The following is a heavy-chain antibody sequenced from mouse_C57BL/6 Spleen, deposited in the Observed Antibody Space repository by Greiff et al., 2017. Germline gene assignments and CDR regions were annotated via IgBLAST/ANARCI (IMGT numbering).Heavy chain of an antibody. CDR1: GFTFSSYA. J-gene: IGHJ3*01. V-gene: IGHV5-4*01. Sequence: DVQLVESGGGLVKPGGSLKLSCAASGFTFSSYAMSWVRQTPEKRLEWVATISDGGSYTYYPDNVKGRFTISRDNAKNNLYLQMSHLKSEDTAMYYCAIGDGFAYWGQGTLVTVSA. CDR3: AIGDGFAY. CDR2: ISDGGSYT. D-gene: IGHD3-1*01.